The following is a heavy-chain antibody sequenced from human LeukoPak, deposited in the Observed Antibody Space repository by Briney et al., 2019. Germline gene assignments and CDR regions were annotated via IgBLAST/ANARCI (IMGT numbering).Heavy chain of an antibody. D-gene: IGHD6-13*01. CDR2: IHTSGST. V-gene: IGHV4-61*02. CDR1: GGSISSGSYY. J-gene: IGHJ6*02. Sequence: KASETLSLTCTVSGGSISSGSYYWSWIRQPAGKGLEWIGRIHTSGSTNYNPSLKSRVTISVDTSKNQFPLKLSSVTAADTAVYYCARDRRIAAAATGYYYGMDVWGQGTTVTVSS. CDR3: ARDRRIAAAATGYYYGMDV.